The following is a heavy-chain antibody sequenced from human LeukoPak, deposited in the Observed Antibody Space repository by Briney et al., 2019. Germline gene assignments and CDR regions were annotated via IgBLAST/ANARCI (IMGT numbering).Heavy chain of an antibody. J-gene: IGHJ4*02. Sequence: GGSLRLSCAASGFTVGDFYMSWVRLAPGKGLEWVSVIYSDGETFHAESVKGRFTLSRDNSKNILYLQMNSLRAEDTAVYYCTRDPDGWGQGTLVTVSS. CDR3: TRDPDG. V-gene: IGHV3-66*01. CDR1: GFTVGDFY. CDR2: IYSDGET.